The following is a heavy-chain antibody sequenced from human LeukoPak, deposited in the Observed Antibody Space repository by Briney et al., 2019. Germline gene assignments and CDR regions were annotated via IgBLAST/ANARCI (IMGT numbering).Heavy chain of an antibody. Sequence: SQTLSLTCTVSGGSISSYYWRWIRQPPGKGLEWIGYIYYSGSTNYNPSLKSRVTISVDTSKNQFSLKLSSVTAADTAVYYCARAEWEPVHFDYWGQGTLVTVSS. D-gene: IGHD1-26*01. CDR2: IYYSGST. CDR3: ARAEWEPVHFDY. V-gene: IGHV4-59*01. J-gene: IGHJ4*02. CDR1: GGSISSYY.